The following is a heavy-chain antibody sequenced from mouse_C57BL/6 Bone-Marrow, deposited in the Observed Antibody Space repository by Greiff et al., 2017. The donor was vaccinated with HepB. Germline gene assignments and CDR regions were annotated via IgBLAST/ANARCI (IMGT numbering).Heavy chain of an antibody. CDR2: ISSGGSYT. V-gene: IGHV5-6*01. CDR1: GFTFSSYG. D-gene: IGHD2-5*01. J-gene: IGHJ3*01. CDR3: ARLNYSNYEAY. Sequence: EVNLVESGGDLVKPGGSLKLSCAASGFTFSSYGMSWVRQTPDKRLEWVATISSGGSYTYYPDSVKGRFTISRDNAKNTLYLQMSSLKSEDTAMYYCARLNYSNYEAYWGQGTLVTVSA.